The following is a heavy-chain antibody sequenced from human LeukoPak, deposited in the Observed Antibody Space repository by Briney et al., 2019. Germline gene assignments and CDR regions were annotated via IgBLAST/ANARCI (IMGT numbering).Heavy chain of an antibody. V-gene: IGHV3-7*03. CDR2: IKQDGSEK. J-gene: IGHJ4*02. D-gene: IGHD3-10*01. CDR3: AREVSYYYGSGSYYKSNYVDY. CDR1: GFTFSSYW. Sequence: GGSLRLSCAASGFTFSSYWMSWVRQAPGKGLEWVANIKQDGSEKYYVDSVKGRFTISRDNAKNSLYLQMNSLRAEDTAVYYCAREVSYYYGSGSYYKSNYVDYWGQGTLVTVSS.